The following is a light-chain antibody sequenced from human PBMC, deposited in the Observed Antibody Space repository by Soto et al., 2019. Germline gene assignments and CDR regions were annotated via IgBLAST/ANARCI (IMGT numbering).Light chain of an antibody. V-gene: IGKV3-20*01. CDR3: QRYGSSPLT. CDR1: QSVSSSY. J-gene: IGKJ4*01. Sequence: EIVLTQSPGTLSLSPGERATLSCRASQSVSSSYLAGYQQKPGQAPRLLIYGASSRATGIPDRFSGSGSGTDFTFTISRLEPDDFAVYYCQRYGSSPLTFGGGTKVEIK. CDR2: GAS.